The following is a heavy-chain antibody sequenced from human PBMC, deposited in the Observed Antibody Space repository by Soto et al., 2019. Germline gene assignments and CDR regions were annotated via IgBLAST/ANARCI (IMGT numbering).Heavy chain of an antibody. Sequence: QVQLVQSGAEVKKPGSSVKVSCKASGGTFSSYAISWVRQAPGQGLEWMGGIIPIFGTANYAQKFQGRVTITAEQSTSAXYMEVSSLRSEDTAVYYCAGPPELTRIYYYYGMDVWGQGTTVTVSS. D-gene: IGHD1-7*01. V-gene: IGHV1-69*12. CDR3: AGPPELTRIYYYYGMDV. J-gene: IGHJ6*02. CDR2: IIPIFGTA. CDR1: GGTFSSYA.